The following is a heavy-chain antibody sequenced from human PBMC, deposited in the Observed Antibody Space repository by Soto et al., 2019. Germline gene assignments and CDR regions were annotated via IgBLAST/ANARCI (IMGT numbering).Heavy chain of an antibody. CDR3: ASFTGTIAAAGTFRHYYYYGMDV. J-gene: IGHJ6*02. D-gene: IGHD6-13*01. CDR1: GYTLTELS. Sequence: ASVKVSCKVSGYTLTELSMHWVRQAPGKGLEWMGGFDPEDGETIYAQKFQGRVTMTEDTSTDTAYMELSSLRSEDTAVYYCASFTGTIAAAGTFRHYYYYGMDVWGQGTTVTVSS. CDR2: FDPEDGET. V-gene: IGHV1-24*01.